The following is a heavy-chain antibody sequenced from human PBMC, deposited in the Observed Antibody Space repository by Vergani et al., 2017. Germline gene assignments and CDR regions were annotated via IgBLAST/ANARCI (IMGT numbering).Heavy chain of an antibody. CDR2: IYLGGTT. V-gene: IGHV4-59*01. CDR3: SRGPSVVQGHDSYYYSYFVDV. Sequence: QVHLQEAGPGLVKPAETLSLTCTVSGDSMNNYYWNWIRQTPGKGLEWIGYIYLGGTTTYNPSLESRVSLSSDTSKNQFSLLRTAVTAADKAVYYCSRGPSVVQGHDSYYYSYFVDVWGKGTTVTVSS. D-gene: IGHD5-18*01. CDR1: GDSMNNYY. J-gene: IGHJ6*03.